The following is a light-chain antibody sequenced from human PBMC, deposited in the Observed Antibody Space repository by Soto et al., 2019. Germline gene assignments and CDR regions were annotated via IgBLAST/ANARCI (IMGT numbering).Light chain of an antibody. V-gene: IGKV3-11*01. CDR1: QSVRTY. Sequence: ENVLTQSPATLSLSPGERATLSCRASQSVRTYLAWFQQKRGQAPRLLMYDVSKRATGIPARFSGSGSGTDFTLTISSLEPDDFAVYYCQQCSNWPLTFGQGTRLEIK. CDR2: DVS. J-gene: IGKJ5*01. CDR3: QQCSNWPLT.